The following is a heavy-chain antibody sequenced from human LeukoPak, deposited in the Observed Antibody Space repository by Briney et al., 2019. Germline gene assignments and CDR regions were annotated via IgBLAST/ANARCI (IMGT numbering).Heavy chain of an antibody. CDR2: IDFSSTYI. V-gene: IGHV3-21*06. Sequence: GGSLRLSCAASGFTFSSYSMNWVRQAPGKGLEWVSSIDFSSTYIYYIDSVKGRFTISRDNARNSLYLQINTLRAEDTAVYYCARDGTGFSSGMGVWGQGTTVTVSS. D-gene: IGHD7-27*01. CDR3: ARDGTGFSSGMGV. J-gene: IGHJ6*02. CDR1: GFTFSSYS.